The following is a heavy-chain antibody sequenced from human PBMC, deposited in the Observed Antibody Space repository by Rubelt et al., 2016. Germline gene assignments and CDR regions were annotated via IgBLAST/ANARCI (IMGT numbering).Heavy chain of an antibody. Sequence: QVQLQESGPGLVKPSETLSLTCSVSGGSISSYYWSWIRQPPGKGLEWIGYIYYSGSTYYNPSLKSRVTISVDTSKNQFSRKLSSVTAADTAVYYCARGVAAAGSSYYYGMDVWGQGTTVTVSS. V-gene: IGHV4-59*12. J-gene: IGHJ6*02. CDR2: IYYSGST. CDR3: ARGVAAAGSSYYYGMDV. D-gene: IGHD6-13*01. CDR1: GGSISSYY.